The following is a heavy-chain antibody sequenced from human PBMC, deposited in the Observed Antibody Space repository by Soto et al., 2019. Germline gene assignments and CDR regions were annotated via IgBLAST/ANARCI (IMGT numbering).Heavy chain of an antibody. CDR2: ISAYNGNT. V-gene: IGHV1-18*01. CDR3: ARGGKSGSYTGYYYYYGMDV. J-gene: IGHJ6*02. CDR1: GYTFTSYG. D-gene: IGHD1-26*01. Sequence: ASVKVSCKXSGYTFTSYGISWVRQAPGQGLEWMGWISAYNGNTNYAQKLQGRVTMATDTSTSTAYMELRSLRSDDTAVYYCARGGKSGSYTGYYYYYGMDVWGQGTTVTVSS.